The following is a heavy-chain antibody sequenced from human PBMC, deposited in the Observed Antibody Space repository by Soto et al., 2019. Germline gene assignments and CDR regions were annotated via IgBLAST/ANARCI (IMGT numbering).Heavy chain of an antibody. CDR1: GYIFSANY. V-gene: IGHV1-2*02. J-gene: IGHJ5*02. CDR2: INPHSGAT. Sequence: ASVKVSCKASGYIFSANYIHWVRQAPGQGLEWLGWINPHSGATNYAQKFLGRVTMSADTSASTAYMDLARLRSEDTAVYYCARSSGGVFGIIIEGSNWLAPWGQGSLVTVSS. CDR3: ARSSGGVFGIIIEGSNWLAP. D-gene: IGHD3-16*02.